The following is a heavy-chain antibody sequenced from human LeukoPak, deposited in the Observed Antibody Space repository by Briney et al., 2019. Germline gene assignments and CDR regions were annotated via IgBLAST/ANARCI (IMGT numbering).Heavy chain of an antibody. V-gene: IGHV3-66*01. J-gene: IGHJ4*02. CDR1: GFTVSSNY. D-gene: IGHD5-18*01. CDR2: IYSGDNT. Sequence: GGSLRLSCAASGFTVSSNYMSWVRQAPGKGLEWVSVIYSGDNTYYADSVKGRFTITRDNSNNTLYLQMNSLRAEDTAAYYCARDKWVTWGQGTLVTVSS. CDR3: ARDKWVT.